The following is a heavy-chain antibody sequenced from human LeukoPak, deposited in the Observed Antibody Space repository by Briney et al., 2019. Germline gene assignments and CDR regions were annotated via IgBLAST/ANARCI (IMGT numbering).Heavy chain of an antibody. CDR2: SSTYNGDT. Sequence: ASVRVSCKASGYTFNKYGISWLRQAPGQGLEWMGWSSTYNGDTKSAQKLQGRVTMTTDPPTSTAYMELRSLRSDDTAMYYCARDRSGSLLAFDIWGQGTMVTVSS. CDR3: ARDRSGSLLAFDI. CDR1: GYTFNKYG. V-gene: IGHV1-18*01. D-gene: IGHD3-10*01. J-gene: IGHJ3*02.